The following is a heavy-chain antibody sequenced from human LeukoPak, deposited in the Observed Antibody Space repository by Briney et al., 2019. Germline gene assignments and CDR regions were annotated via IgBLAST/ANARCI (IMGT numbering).Heavy chain of an antibody. V-gene: IGHV3-21*01. Sequence: GGSLRLSCAASGLTFSSYSMNWVRQAPGKGLEWVSSISSSSSYIYYADSVKGRFTISRDNAKNSLYLQMNSLRAEDTAVYYCARGGWIGAFDIWGQGTMVTVSS. CDR1: GLTFSSYS. CDR3: ARGGWIGAFDI. D-gene: IGHD5-12*01. CDR2: ISSSSSYI. J-gene: IGHJ3*02.